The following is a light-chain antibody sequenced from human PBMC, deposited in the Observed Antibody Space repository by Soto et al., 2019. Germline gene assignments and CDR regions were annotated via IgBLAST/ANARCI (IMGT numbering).Light chain of an antibody. Sequence: IGLTQSPATVPVSPGERVTLPCRASQAIXSSLVWYQPKPGQAPRILXYGASSRATGIPDRLSGSGSGTDFTLTISRLEPEYFAVYYCQQYGSSTRTFGQGTKVDIK. J-gene: IGKJ1*01. CDR2: GAS. CDR1: QAIXSS. V-gene: IGKV3-20*01. CDR3: QQYGSSTRT.